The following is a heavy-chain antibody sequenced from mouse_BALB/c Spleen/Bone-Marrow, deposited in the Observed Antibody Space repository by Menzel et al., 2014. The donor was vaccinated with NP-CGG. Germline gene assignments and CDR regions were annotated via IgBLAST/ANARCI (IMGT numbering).Heavy chain of an antibody. CDR2: IYPGNINI. J-gene: IGHJ4*01. D-gene: IGHD2-14*01. CDR3: AREDYYRAVMDY. Sequence: QVQLQQSGPELVKPGASMRKSCKASGYTFTTYFIHWVKQRPGQGLEWIGWIYPGNINIKYNENFKDKVTVTADKSSNTAHLQFSSLTSEDSAVCFCAREDYYRAVMDYWGQGTPVTVSS. V-gene: IGHV1S56*01. CDR1: GYTFTTYF.